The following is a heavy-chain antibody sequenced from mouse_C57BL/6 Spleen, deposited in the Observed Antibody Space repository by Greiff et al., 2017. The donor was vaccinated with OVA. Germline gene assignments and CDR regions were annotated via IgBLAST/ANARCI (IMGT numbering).Heavy chain of an antibody. D-gene: IGHD1-1*01. CDR3: ASDYGSSYDYAMDY. V-gene: IGHV1-80*01. CDR1: GYAFSSYW. J-gene: IGHJ4*01. Sequence: QVQLQQSGAELVKPGASVKISCKASGYAFSSYWMNWVKQRPGKGLEGIGQIYPGDGDTNYNGKFKGKATLTADKSSSTAYMQLSSLTSEDSAVYFCASDYGSSYDYAMDYWGQGTSVTVSS. CDR2: IYPGDGDT.